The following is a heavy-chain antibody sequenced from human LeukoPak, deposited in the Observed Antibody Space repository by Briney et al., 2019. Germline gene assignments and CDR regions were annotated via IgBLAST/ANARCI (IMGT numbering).Heavy chain of an antibody. D-gene: IGHD3-22*01. CDR3: ARASAYPPYYYDSSGFAYGLAV. V-gene: IGHV3-11*05. CDR2: ISTSSGST. J-gene: IGHJ6*02. CDR1: GFSFSDFY. Sequence: PGGSLRLSCAASGFSFSDFYMSWIRQAPGKGLEWVSYISTSSGSTNYADSVKGRFTISRDNAKNSLYLQMNSLRADDTAVYYCARASAYPPYYYDSSGFAYGLAVWGQGTTVTVSS.